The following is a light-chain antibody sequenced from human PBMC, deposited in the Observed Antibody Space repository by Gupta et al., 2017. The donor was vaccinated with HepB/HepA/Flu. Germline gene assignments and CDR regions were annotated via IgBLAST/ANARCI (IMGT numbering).Light chain of an antibody. V-gene: IGKV2-24*01. CDR1: QSRVHSDGNTY. Sequence: DIVMTQTPLSSPVTLGQPASISCRSSQSRVHSDGNTYLSWLQQRPGQPPRLLIYKNSNRVSGVPDRFSGSGAGTDFTLKISRVEAEDVGVYYCKQAKQFTYTFGQGTKLDIK. CDR3: KQAKQFTYT. J-gene: IGKJ2*01. CDR2: KNS.